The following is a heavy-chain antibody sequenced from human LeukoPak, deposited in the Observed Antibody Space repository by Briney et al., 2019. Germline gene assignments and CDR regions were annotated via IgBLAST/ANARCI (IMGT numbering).Heavy chain of an antibody. D-gene: IGHD3-22*01. CDR3: ARDPLRGDYYDSSGYYHY. CDR1: GYTFTSYV. Sequence: ASVKVSCKASGYTFTSYVISWVRQAPGQGLEWMGWISPYNGNTNYAQKLQGRVTMTTDTSTSTAYMELRSLRSDDTAVYYCARDPLRGDYYDSSGYYHYWGQGTLVTVSS. V-gene: IGHV1-18*01. CDR2: ISPYNGNT. J-gene: IGHJ4*02.